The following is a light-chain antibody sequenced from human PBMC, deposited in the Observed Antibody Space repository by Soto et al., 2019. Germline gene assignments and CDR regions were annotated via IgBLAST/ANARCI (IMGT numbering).Light chain of an antibody. CDR1: RAAYD. Sequence: QSVLTQPPSVSEAPGQRVTISCTGSRAAYDVHWYQQVPGTAPKLLIYGNNNRPSGVPERFSGSKSGTSASLAITGLQAEDEADYYCQSYDSSVSSSKVFGTGTKLTVL. CDR2: GNN. J-gene: IGLJ1*01. V-gene: IGLV1-40*01. CDR3: QSYDSSVSSSKV.